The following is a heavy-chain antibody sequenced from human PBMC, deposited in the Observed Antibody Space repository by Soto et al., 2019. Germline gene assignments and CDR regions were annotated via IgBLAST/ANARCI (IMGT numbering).Heavy chain of an antibody. CDR2: IKQDGSEK. CDR1: GFTFSSYW. Sequence: PGGSLRLSCAASGFTFSSYWMSWVRQAPGKGLEWVANIKQDGSEKYYVDSVKGRFTISRDNAKNSLYLQMNSLRAEDTAVYYCARGTIAARPLFVFDYWGQGTLVTVS. V-gene: IGHV3-7*01. D-gene: IGHD6-6*01. J-gene: IGHJ4*02. CDR3: ARGTIAARPLFVFDY.